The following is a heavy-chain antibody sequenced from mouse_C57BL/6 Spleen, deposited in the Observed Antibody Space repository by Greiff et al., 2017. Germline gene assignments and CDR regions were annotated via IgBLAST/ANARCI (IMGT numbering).Heavy chain of an antibody. CDR1: GFTFSSYG. J-gene: IGHJ2*01. CDR3: ASGDQYYFDY. Sequence: EVKVVESGGDLVQPGGSLKLSCAASGFTFSSYGMSWVRQTPDKRLEWVATISSCGSYTYYPDSVKGRFTISRDNAKKTLYLQMSSLKSEDTAMYYCASGDQYYFDYGGQGTTLTVSS. V-gene: IGHV5-6*01. CDR2: ISSCGSYT.